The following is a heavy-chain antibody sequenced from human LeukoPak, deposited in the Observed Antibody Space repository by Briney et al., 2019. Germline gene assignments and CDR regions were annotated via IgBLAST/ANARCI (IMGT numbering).Heavy chain of an antibody. CDR1: GGTFSSYA. V-gene: IGHV1-69*13. Sequence: ASVQVSCQASGGTFSSYAISWVRQAPGQGLEWMGGIIPIFGTANYAQKFQGRVTITADESTSTAYMELSSLRSEDTAVYYCARDWRENGMDVWGQGTTVTVSS. CDR2: IIPIFGTA. J-gene: IGHJ6*02. CDR3: ARDWRENGMDV.